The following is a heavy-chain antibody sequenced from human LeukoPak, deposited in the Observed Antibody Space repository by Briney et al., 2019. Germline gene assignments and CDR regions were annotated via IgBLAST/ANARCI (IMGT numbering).Heavy chain of an antibody. CDR3: ATFPEEVGY. Sequence: SETLSLTCTVSGGSISSYYWSWIRQPPGKGLEWIGYIYYSGSTNYNPSLKSRVTISVDTSKNQFSLRPSSVTAADTAVYYCATFPEEVGYWGQGTLVTVSS. V-gene: IGHV4-59*08. D-gene: IGHD2-2*01. CDR2: IYYSGST. CDR1: GGSISSYY. J-gene: IGHJ4*02.